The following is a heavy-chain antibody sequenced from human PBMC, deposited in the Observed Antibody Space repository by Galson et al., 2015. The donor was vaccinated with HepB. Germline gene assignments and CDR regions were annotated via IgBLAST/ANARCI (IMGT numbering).Heavy chain of an antibody. CDR2: FNPNGGNP. CDR3: ARDPSGSYRAWYYFDY. D-gene: IGHD1-26*01. CDR1: GYTFTSYY. J-gene: IGHJ4*02. V-gene: IGHV1-46*01. Sequence: SVKVSCKASGYTFTSYYIHWVRQAPGQGLEWMGIFNPNGGNPNYAQNFQGRVTMTRDTSTTTVYMELSSLRSEDTAVYYCARDPSGSYRAWYYFDYWGQGTLITVSS.